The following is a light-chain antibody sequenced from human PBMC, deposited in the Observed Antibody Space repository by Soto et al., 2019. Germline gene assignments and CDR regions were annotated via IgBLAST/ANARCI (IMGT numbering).Light chain of an antibody. J-gene: IGKJ4*01. CDR1: QSITNY. CDR3: QQSNSSPPT. V-gene: IGKV1-39*01. Sequence: DIPMTQSPSSLSASVGARVTITCRASQSITNYLNWYQHKPGQAPSLLIYAASTLQAGVPSRFRGSGSGTDFTLTISSLQPEDFATYFCQQSNSSPPTFGGGTKVDIK. CDR2: AAS.